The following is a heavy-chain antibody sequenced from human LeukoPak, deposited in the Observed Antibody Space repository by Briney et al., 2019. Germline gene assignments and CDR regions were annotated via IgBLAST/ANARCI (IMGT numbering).Heavy chain of an antibody. CDR3: AKGPSGYHNT. Sequence: PSGTLSLTCAVSGDSISRTSCWCWVRQAPGKGREWGGEINHGGSTTYNPSLKGRVIISVDKSDNHFSLNLSSVTAADTAVYYCAKGPSGYHNTGGQGTLVTVSS. CDR1: GDSISRTSC. D-gene: IGHD5-12*01. J-gene: IGHJ4*02. CDR2: INHGGST. V-gene: IGHV4-4*02.